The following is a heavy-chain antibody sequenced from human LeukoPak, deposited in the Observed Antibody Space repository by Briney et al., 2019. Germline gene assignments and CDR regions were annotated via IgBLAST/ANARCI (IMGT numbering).Heavy chain of an antibody. J-gene: IGHJ6*03. CDR1: GGTFSSYA. V-gene: IGHV1-69*05. Sequence: GASVKVSCKASGGTFSSYAISWVRQAPGQGLEWMGGIIPIFGTANYAQKFQGRVTITTDESTSTAYMELSSLRSEDTAVYYCARGSLSSSDRGYYYYYMDVWGKGTTVTVSS. CDR3: ARGSLSSSDRGYYYYYMDV. D-gene: IGHD6-6*01. CDR2: IIPIFGTA.